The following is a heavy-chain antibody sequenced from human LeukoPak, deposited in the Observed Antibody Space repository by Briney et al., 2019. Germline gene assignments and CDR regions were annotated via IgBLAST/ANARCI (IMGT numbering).Heavy chain of an antibody. CDR1: GGSISSHY. D-gene: IGHD6-6*01. Sequence: PSQALSLTCAVSGGSISSHYWSWIRQPSGKGLEWIGYIYYSGSTNYNPSLKSRVTISVDTSKNQFSLKLGSVTAADTAVYYCARGRLAARISCYFDYWGQGTLVTVSS. J-gene: IGHJ4*02. V-gene: IGHV4-59*11. CDR3: ARGRLAARISCYFDY. CDR2: IYYSGST.